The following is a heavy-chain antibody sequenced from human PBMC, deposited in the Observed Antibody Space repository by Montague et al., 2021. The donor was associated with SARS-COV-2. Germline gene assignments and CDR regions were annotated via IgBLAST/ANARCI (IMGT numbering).Heavy chain of an antibody. CDR1: GGSFSGYY. CDR3: ARGVPVTTLYYYYGMDV. J-gene: IGHJ6*02. CDR2: INHSGST. Sequence: SETLSLTCAVYGGSFSGYYWSWIRQPPGKGLEWIGEINHSGSTNYNPSLKSRVTISVDTSKNQFSLKLSSVTAADTALYYCARGVPVTTLYYYYGMDVWGQGTTVTVSS. V-gene: IGHV4-34*01. D-gene: IGHD4-11*01.